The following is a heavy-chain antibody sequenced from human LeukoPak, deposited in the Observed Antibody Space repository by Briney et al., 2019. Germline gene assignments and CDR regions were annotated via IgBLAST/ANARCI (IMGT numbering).Heavy chain of an antibody. V-gene: IGHV4-59*01. D-gene: IGHD3/OR15-3a*01. CDR2: IYYSGST. Sequence: SETLSLTSAVSGGAIFRDYCSWSRRPPGKGLEWIGYIYYSGSTNYNPSLKSRVTISVDTSKNQFSLKLSSVTAAETAVYYCARSHSVWTSFDYWGQGTLVTVSS. CDR3: ARSHSVWTSFDY. CDR1: GGAIFRDY. J-gene: IGHJ4*02.